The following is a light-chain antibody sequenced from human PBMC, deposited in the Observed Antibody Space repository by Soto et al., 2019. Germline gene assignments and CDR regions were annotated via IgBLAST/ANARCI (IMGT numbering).Light chain of an antibody. CDR1: QSVSSSY. J-gene: IGKJ4*01. V-gene: IGKV3-15*01. Sequence: EIVLTQSPGTLSLSPGGSAPLSCRASQSVSSSYLAWYQQKPGQAPRLLIYAASTRATGIPAGFSGSGSGTEFTLTISSLQSGDFAVYYCQQHKIWPLTFGGGTKVDIK. CDR3: QQHKIWPLT. CDR2: AAS.